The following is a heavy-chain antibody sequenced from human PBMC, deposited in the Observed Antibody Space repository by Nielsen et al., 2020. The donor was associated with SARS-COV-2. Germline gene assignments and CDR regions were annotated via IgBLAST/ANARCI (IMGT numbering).Heavy chain of an antibody. CDR3: ARHYSSSWRYYYYGMDV. Sequence: ASVKVSCKASGYTFTSYDINWVRQATGQGLEWMGWMNPNSGNTGYAQKFQGRVTMTRNTSISTAYMELSSLRSEDTAVYYCARHYSSSWRYYYYGMDVWGQGTTVTVSS. V-gene: IGHV1-8*01. CDR2: MNPNSGNT. D-gene: IGHD6-13*01. J-gene: IGHJ6*02. CDR1: GYTFTSYD.